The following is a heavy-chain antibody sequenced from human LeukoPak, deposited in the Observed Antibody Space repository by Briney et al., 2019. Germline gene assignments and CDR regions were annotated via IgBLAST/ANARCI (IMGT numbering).Heavy chain of an antibody. D-gene: IGHD2-15*01. Sequence: GGSLRLSCAASGFTVSSNYMSWVRQAPGKGLEWVSVIYSGGSTYYADSVKGRFTISRDNSKNTLYLQMNSLRAEDTAVYYCARARCSGGSCYFGWYYFDYWGQGTLVTVSS. J-gene: IGHJ4*02. CDR3: ARARCSGGSCYFGWYYFDY. CDR1: GFTVSSNY. V-gene: IGHV3-66*01. CDR2: IYSGGST.